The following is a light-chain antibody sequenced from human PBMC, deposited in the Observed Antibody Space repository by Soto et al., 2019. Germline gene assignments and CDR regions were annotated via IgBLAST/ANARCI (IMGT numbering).Light chain of an antibody. Sequence: EVVMTQSPATLSVSPGERATLSCRASQSVGSDLAWYQQKPGQAPRLVIYDIFTRATGVPTRISGSGSGTEFTLTISTLETEEFEEYNCHQYGCEPGKIGQGTKVDIK. CDR2: DIF. J-gene: IGKJ1*01. CDR3: HQYGCEPGK. CDR1: QSVGSD. V-gene: IGKV3D-15*01.